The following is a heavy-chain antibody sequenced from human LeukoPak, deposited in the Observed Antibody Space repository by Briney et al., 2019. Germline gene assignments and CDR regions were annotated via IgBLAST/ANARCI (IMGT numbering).Heavy chain of an antibody. CDR1: GYTFTSYY. Sequence: ASVKVSSKASGYTFTSYYMHWVRQAPGQGLEWMGIINPSGGSTSYAQKFQGRVTMTRDTSTSTVYMELSSLRSEDTAVYYCARDNYGDYLFDYWGQGTLVTVSS. J-gene: IGHJ4*02. CDR2: INPSGGST. V-gene: IGHV1-46*01. CDR3: ARDNYGDYLFDY. D-gene: IGHD4-17*01.